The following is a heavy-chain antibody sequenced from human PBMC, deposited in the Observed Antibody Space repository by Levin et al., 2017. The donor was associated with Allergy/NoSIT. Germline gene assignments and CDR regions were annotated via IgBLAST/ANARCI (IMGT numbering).Heavy chain of an antibody. CDR3: ARGARTDGMDV. CDR2: INHSGST. J-gene: IGHJ6*02. V-gene: IGHV4-34*01. CDR1: GGSFRGYY. Sequence: SQTLSLPCAVYGGSFRGYYWSWLRQPPGKGLEWIGEINHSGSTNYNPSLKSRVTISVDTSKNQFSLKLSSVTAADTAVYYCARGARTDGMDVWGQGTTVTVSS.